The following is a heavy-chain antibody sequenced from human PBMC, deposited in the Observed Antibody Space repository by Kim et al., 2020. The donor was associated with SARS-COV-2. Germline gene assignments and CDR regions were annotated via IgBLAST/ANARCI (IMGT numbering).Heavy chain of an antibody. V-gene: IGHV1-8*01. CDR3: TRGRGSSDYDYDY. D-gene: IGHD5-12*01. Sequence: ASVKVSCKTSGYTFTSYDIDWVRQAPGRGLEWMAWMNPNSGSTGFAQKFQGRVTMTKITSTGTVYMELRSLRSEDTATYYCTRGRGSSDYDYDYWGQGTLVTVS. CDR1: GYTFTSYD. CDR2: MNPNSGST. J-gene: IGHJ4*02.